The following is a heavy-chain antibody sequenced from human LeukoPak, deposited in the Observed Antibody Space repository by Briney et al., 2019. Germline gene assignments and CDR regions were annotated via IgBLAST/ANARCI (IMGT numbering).Heavy chain of an antibody. D-gene: IGHD2-2*01. CDR3: ATDCSSTSCYSRAVLGY. CDR1: GYTFTSYG. V-gene: IGHV1-18*01. Sequence: ASVKLSCKASGYTFTSYGISWVRQAPGQGLEWMGWISAYNGNTNYAQKLQGRVTMTTDTSTSTAYMELRSLRSEDTAVYYCATDCSSTSCYSRAVLGYWGQGTLVTVSS. J-gene: IGHJ4*02. CDR2: ISAYNGNT.